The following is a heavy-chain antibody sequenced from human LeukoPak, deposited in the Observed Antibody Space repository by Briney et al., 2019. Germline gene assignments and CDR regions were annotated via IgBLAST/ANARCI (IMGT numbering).Heavy chain of an antibody. CDR1: GFTFSRFW. J-gene: IGHJ4*02. Sequence: GSLRLSCAASGFTFSRFWMHWVRQAPGKGLVWVSRINTDGSNTIYADSVKGRFTISRDNAKNTLYLQMNSLRAEDTAVYYCARDQSIAGPTTADYWGQGTLVTVSS. CDR2: INTDGSNT. V-gene: IGHV3-74*01. D-gene: IGHD1-26*01. CDR3: ARDQSIAGPTTADY.